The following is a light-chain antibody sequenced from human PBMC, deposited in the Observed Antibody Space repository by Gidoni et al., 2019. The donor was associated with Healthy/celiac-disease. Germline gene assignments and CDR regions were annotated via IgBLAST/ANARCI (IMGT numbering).Light chain of an antibody. CDR2: GAS. J-gene: IGKJ1*01. Sequence: IVMTQSPATLSVSPGERATLSCRASQSVSSNLDWYQQKPGQAPRLLIYGASARSTGIPARFSGSGSGTEFTLTLSSLQSEDFAVDYCQQYNNWPPWTFGQGTKVEIK. CDR1: QSVSSN. CDR3: QQYNNWPPWT. V-gene: IGKV3-15*01.